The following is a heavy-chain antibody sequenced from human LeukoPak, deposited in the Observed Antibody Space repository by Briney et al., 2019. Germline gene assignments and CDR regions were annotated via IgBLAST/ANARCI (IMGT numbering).Heavy chain of an antibody. Sequence: SETLSLTCAVYGGSFSDYYWNWIRQPPGKGLEWIGEIRHGGSSNYNPSLKSRVIISLDMSVNQFSLKLFPVTVADTAVYYCARRLSKFLYFGDPSRVWFDPWGQGTLVTVSS. J-gene: IGHJ5*02. V-gene: IGHV4-34*01. CDR2: IRHGGSS. CDR3: ARRLSKFLYFGDPSRVWFDP. D-gene: IGHD3-10*01. CDR1: GGSFSDYY.